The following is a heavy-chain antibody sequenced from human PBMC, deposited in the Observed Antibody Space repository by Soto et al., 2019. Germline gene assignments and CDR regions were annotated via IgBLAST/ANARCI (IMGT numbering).Heavy chain of an antibody. CDR2: MSSDGSKI. J-gene: IGHJ4*02. D-gene: IGHD1-26*01. V-gene: IGHV3-30*18. CDR3: AKDEGVGGTVGLFEY. Sequence: QVQLVESGGGAVQPGESLRLSCVASGFDFTYYAMHWVRQAPGKGLESVAVMSSDGSKIHHTDSVKGRFTISRDNSKNTLNLQMNILGKEDTAVFFCAKDEGVGGTVGLFEYWGQGTLVSVSS. CDR1: GFDFTYYA.